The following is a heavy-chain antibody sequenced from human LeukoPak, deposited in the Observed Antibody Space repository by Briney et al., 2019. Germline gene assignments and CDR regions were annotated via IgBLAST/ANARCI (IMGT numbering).Heavy chain of an antibody. J-gene: IGHJ4*02. CDR3: ARVRGPYYYYDSSGYPY. V-gene: IGHV1-8*01. CDR1: GYTFTSYD. D-gene: IGHD3-22*01. CDR2: MNPNSGNT. Sequence: GASVKVSCKASGYTFTSYDINWVRQATGQGLEWMGWMNPNSGNTGYAQKFQGRVTMTRNTSISTAYMELSSLRSEDTAVYYCARVRGPYYYYDSSGYPYWGQGTLVTVSS.